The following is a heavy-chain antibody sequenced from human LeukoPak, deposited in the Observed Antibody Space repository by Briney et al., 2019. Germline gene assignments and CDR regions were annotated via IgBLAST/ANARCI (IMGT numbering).Heavy chain of an antibody. J-gene: IGHJ4*02. D-gene: IGHD3-22*01. CDR1: GYSISSGYY. V-gene: IGHV4-38-2*02. Sequence: PSETLSLTCTVSGYSISSGYYWGWIRQPPGKGLEWIGSIYHSGSTYYNPSLKSRVTISVDTSKNQFSLKLSSVTAADTAVYYCARKYYYDSSGYFSDTDYWGQGTLVTVSS. CDR3: ARKYYYDSSGYFSDTDY. CDR2: IYHSGST.